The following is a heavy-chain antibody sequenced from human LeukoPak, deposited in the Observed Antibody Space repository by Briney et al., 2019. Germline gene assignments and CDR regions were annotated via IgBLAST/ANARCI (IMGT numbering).Heavy chain of an antibody. V-gene: IGHV4-59*12. CDR3: ARSPYYDSSGYYSEFDY. Sequence: SETLSLTCTVSGGSISSYYWSWIRQPPGKGLEWIGYIYYSGSTYYNPSLKSRVTISVDRSKNQFSLKLSSVTAADTAVYYCARSPYYDSSGYYSEFDYWGQGTLVTVSS. D-gene: IGHD3-22*01. CDR2: IYYSGST. J-gene: IGHJ4*02. CDR1: GGSISSYY.